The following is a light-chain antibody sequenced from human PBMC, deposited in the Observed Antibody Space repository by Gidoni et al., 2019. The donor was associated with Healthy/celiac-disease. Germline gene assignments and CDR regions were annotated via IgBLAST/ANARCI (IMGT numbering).Light chain of an antibody. CDR2: DAS. CDR1: QSVSSY. CDR3: QQRSNWPGT. Sequence: DIVLTQSPATLSLSPGERATLSCRASQSVSSYLAWYQQKPGQAPRLLIYDASNRATGIPARFSGSGSGTDFTITISSLEPEDVAVYYCQQRSNWPGTFGPGTKVDIK. V-gene: IGKV3-11*01. J-gene: IGKJ3*01.